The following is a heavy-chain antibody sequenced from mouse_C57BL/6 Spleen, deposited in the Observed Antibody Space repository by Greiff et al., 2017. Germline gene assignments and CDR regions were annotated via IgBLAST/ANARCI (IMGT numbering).Heavy chain of an antibody. Sequence: EVMLVESGGGLVKPGGSLKLSCAASGSTFSDYGLHWVRQAPEKGLEWVAYISSGSSTIYYADTVKGRFTISRDTAKNTLFLQMTSLRSEDTAMYYCARPAGTDWYLDVWGTGTTVTVSS. V-gene: IGHV5-17*01. J-gene: IGHJ1*03. CDR2: ISSGSSTI. CDR1: GSTFSDYG. CDR3: ARPAGTDWYLDV. D-gene: IGHD4-1*01.